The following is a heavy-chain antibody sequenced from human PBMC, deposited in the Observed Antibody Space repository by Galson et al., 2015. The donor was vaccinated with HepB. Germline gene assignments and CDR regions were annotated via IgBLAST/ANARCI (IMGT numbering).Heavy chain of an antibody. Sequence: SLRLSCAASGFTFSSYSMNWVRQAPGKGLEWVSSISSSSSYIYYADSVKGRFTISRDNAKNSLYLQMNSLRAEDAAVYYCARDPVYYDSISGPYWGQGTLVTVSS. CDR3: ARDPVYYDSISGPY. J-gene: IGHJ4*02. CDR1: GFTFSSYS. V-gene: IGHV3-21*01. CDR2: ISSSSSYI. D-gene: IGHD3-22*01.